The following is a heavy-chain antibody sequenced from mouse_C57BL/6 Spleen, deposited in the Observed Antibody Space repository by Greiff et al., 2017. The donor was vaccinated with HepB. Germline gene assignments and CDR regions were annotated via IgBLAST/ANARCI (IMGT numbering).Heavy chain of an antibody. V-gene: IGHV1-52*01. CDR3: ARGDYYGSSYVDYAMDY. CDR2: IDPSDSET. D-gene: IGHD1-1*01. J-gene: IGHJ4*01. CDR1: GYTFTSYW. Sequence: QVQLQQPGAELVRPGSSVKLSCKASGYTFTSYWMHWVKQRPIQGLEWIGNIDPSDSETHYNQKFKGKATLTVDKSSSTAYMQLSSLTSEDSAVYYCARGDYYGSSYVDYAMDYWGQGTSVTVAS.